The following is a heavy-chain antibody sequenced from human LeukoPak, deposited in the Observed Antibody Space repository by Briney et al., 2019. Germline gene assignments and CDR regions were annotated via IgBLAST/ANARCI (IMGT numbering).Heavy chain of an antibody. V-gene: IGHV4-39*01. J-gene: IGHJ4*02. CDR2: FYYGGNT. Sequence: PSETLSLICTVSGGSISSSTDYWGWIRQPPGKGLEWIGSFYYGGNTYLNSSLKSRLTISVDTSKNQFSLKLSSVTASDTAVYYCARRLGTVGATLDYWGQGTLVTVSS. CDR3: ARRLGTVGATLDY. D-gene: IGHD1-26*01. CDR1: GGSISSSTDY.